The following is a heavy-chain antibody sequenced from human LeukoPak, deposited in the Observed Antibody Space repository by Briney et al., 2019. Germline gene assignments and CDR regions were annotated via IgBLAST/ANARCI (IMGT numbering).Heavy chain of an antibody. D-gene: IGHD3-9*01. CDR1: GFTFSNYA. V-gene: IGHV3-23*01. CDR3: AQWGDFDVLTGYYVPDF. Sequence: QPGASLRLSCAASGFTFSNYAMSWVRQAPGKGLEWVSAITGSDGNTYYVDPVKGRFTISRDNSKNTLYLQMNSLRAEDTAVYYCAQWGDFDVLTGYYVPDFWGQGTLVTVSS. CDR2: ITGSDGNT. J-gene: IGHJ4*02.